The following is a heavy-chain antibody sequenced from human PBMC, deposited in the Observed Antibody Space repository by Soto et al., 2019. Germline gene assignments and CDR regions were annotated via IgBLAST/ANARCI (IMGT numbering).Heavy chain of an antibody. J-gene: IGHJ6*02. CDR2: IYYSGST. V-gene: IGHV4-39*01. CDR1: GGSISSSSYY. CDR3: ARVSGPYCTNGVCQGMDV. Sequence: QLQLQESGPGLVKPSETLSLTCTVSGGSISSSSYYWGWIRQPPGKGLEWIGSIYYSGSTYYNPSLKSRVTISVDTSQNQFSLKLSSVTAADTAVYYCARVSGPYCTNGVCQGMDVWGQGTTVTVSS. D-gene: IGHD2-8*01.